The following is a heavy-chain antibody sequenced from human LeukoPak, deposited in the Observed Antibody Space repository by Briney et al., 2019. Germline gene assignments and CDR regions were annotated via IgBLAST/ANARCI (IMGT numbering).Heavy chain of an antibody. CDR3: ARVTYDSSGYYYVDY. Sequence: PSETLTLTCTVSGGSISSYYWSWIRQPPGKGLEWIGYIYYSGNTNYNPSLKSRVTISVDTSRNQFSLKVTSVTAADTAVYYCARVTYDSSGYYYVDYWGQGTLVTVSS. J-gene: IGHJ4*02. D-gene: IGHD3-22*01. V-gene: IGHV4-59*01. CDR2: IYYSGNT. CDR1: GGSISSYY.